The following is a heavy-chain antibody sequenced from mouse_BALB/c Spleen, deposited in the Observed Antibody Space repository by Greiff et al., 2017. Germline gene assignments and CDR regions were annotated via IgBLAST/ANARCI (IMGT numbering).Heavy chain of an antibody. CDR2: IYPGDGDT. Sequence: VKLMESGAELARPGASVKLSCKASGYTFTSYWMQWVKQRPGQGLEWIGAIYPGDGDTRYTQKFKGKATLTADKSSSTAYMQLSSLASEDSAVYYCAREDYWGQGTTLTVSS. CDR1: GYTFTSYW. J-gene: IGHJ2*01. CDR3: AREDY. V-gene: IGHV1-87*01.